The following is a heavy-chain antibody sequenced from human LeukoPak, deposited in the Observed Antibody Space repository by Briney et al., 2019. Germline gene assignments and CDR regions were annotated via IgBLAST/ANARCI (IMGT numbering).Heavy chain of an antibody. CDR3: ASPSYSGGWYYLDY. CDR2: IKQDGSET. J-gene: IGHJ4*02. CDR1: GFTFSSYW. D-gene: IGHD6-13*01. V-gene: IGHV3-7*01. Sequence: GGSLRLSCAASGFTFSSYWMNWVRQAPGKVLEWVAKIKQDGSETYYVDSVKGRFSISRDNAKNSLYLQMNSLRAEDTAMYYCASPSYSGGWYYLDYWGQGTLVTVSS.